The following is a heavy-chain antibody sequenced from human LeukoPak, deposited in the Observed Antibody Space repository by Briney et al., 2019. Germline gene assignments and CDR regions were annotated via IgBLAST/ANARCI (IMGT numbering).Heavy chain of an antibody. J-gene: IGHJ4*02. Sequence: PSETLSLTCIVSGYSINSDYYWGWIRQPPGKGLEWIGSIYHSGSTYYNPSLRSRVSISVDTSKNQFSLELSSVTAADTAAYCCARAPIVVEPAATYFDYWGQGTLVTVSS. D-gene: IGHD2-2*01. CDR1: GYSINSDYY. CDR3: ARAPIVVEPAATYFDY. V-gene: IGHV4-38-2*02. CDR2: IYHSGST.